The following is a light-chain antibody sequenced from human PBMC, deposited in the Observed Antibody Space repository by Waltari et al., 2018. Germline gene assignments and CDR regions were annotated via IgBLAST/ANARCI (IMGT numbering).Light chain of an antibody. CDR2: GAS. J-gene: IGKJ1*01. Sequence: EIVLTQSPGPLSLSLGERATVSCRASQSVSRALAWYQQKPGQAPRLLSYGASTRATGIPDRFSGSGSGTDFSLTISRLEPADFAVYYCQHYLRLPVTFGPGTTVEI. CDR3: QHYLRLPVT. V-gene: IGKV3-20*01. CDR1: QSVSRA.